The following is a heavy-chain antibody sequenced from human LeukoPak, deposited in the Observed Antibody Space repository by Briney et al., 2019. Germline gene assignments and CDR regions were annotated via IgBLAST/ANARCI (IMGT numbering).Heavy chain of an antibody. CDR2: IYYSGST. CDR3: ASTNGDYDAFDI. J-gene: IGHJ3*02. D-gene: IGHD4-17*01. CDR1: GGSISSYY. Sequence: SETLSLTCTVSGGSISSYYWSWIRQPSGKGLEWIGYIYYSGSTNYNPSLKSRVTISVDTSKNQFSLKLSSVTAADTAVYYCASTNGDYDAFDIWGQGTMVTVSS. V-gene: IGHV4-59*01.